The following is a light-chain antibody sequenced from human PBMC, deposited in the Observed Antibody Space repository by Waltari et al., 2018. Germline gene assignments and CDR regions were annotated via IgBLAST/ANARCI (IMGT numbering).Light chain of an antibody. CDR1: QAVSDTY. CDR2: SAN. V-gene: IGKV3-20*01. Sequence: EIVLTQSPGTLSLSPVDRATLPCRASQAVSDTYAAWYQQRPGQPPRLLVFSANNRAAGIPDRFRGSGSGTDFTLTISRLEPEDFAVYYCQQFGSWSLTFGGGTKVEIK. CDR3: QQFGSWSLT. J-gene: IGKJ4*01.